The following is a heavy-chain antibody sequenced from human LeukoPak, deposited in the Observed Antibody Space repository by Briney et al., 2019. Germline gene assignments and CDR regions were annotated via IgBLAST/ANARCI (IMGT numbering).Heavy chain of an antibody. V-gene: IGHV3-9*01. CDR2: ISWNSGSI. CDR3: AKDVGTVKPTYYFDY. J-gene: IGHJ4*02. D-gene: IGHD3-10*01. CDR1: GFTFDDYA. Sequence: GGSLRLSCAASGFTFDDYAMHWVRQAPGKGLEWVSGISWNSGSIGYADSVKGRFTISRDNAKNSLYLQMNSLRAEDTALYYCAKDVGTVKPTYYFDYWGQGTLVTVSS.